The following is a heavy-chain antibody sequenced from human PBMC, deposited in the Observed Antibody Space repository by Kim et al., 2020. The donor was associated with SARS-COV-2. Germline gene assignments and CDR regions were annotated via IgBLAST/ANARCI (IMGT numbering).Heavy chain of an antibody. CDR2: GNT. J-gene: IGHJ6*02. CDR3: ARLRGGMDD. Sequence: GNTNYAQKLQGRVTMTADTSTSTAYMELRSLRSDDTAVYYCARLRGGMDDWGQGTTVTVS. V-gene: IGHV1-18*01.